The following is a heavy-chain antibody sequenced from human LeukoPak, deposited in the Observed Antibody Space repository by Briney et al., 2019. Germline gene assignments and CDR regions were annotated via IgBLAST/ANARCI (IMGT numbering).Heavy chain of an antibody. Sequence: GASVKVSCKASGYTFTGYYMHWVRQAPGQGLEWMGWINPNSGGTNYAQKFQGRVTMTRDTAISTAYMELSRLRSEDTAVYYCARGGKNKIFGVVIIGFDYWGQGTLVTVSS. CDR1: GYTFTGYY. CDR2: INPNSGGT. V-gene: IGHV1-2*02. J-gene: IGHJ4*02. D-gene: IGHD3-3*01. CDR3: ARGGKNKIFGVVIIGFDY.